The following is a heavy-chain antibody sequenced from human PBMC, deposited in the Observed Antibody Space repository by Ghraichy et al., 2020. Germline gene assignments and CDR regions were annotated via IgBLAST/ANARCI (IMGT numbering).Heavy chain of an antibody. CDR2: IGASGGST. CDR3: AKAWGYCSGGTCPSYNWFGP. V-gene: IGHV3-23*01. CDR1: GFTFSNYV. Sequence: GGSLRLSCAASGFTFSNYVMSWVRQAPGKGLEWVSTIGASGGSTYYADSVKGRFTISRDNSKNTLYLQMDSLRAEDAAVYYCAKAWGYCSGGTCPSYNWFGPWGQGTRVTVSS. J-gene: IGHJ5*02. D-gene: IGHD2-15*01.